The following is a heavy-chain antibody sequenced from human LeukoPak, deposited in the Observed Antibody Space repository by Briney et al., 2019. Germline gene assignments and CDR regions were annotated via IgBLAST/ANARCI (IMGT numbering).Heavy chain of an antibody. CDR1: GLTFSNYA. D-gene: IGHD3-16*01. Sequence: PGGSLRLSCAASGLTFSNYAMNWVRQTPGKGLEWVSGISASSGSIYYADAVKGRFTISRDNSMNTVYLQMNSLRAEDTAVYYCAKGLWGYFDYWGQGTLVTVSS. J-gene: IGHJ4*02. V-gene: IGHV3-23*01. CDR2: ISASSGSI. CDR3: AKGLWGYFDY.